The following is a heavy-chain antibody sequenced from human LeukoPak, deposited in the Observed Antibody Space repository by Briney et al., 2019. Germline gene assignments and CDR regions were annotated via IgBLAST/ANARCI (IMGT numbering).Heavy chain of an antibody. CDR1: GYPFPTYY. V-gene: IGHV1-46*01. CDR3: ARYLAWFHP. Sequence: ASVKVSCKASGYPFPTYYIQWVRQAPGQGVVWMGVINPSGGDTSYAQKFQGRVTMTRDTSTTTVYMELSSLRSEDTAVYYCARYLAWFHPWGQGTLVTVSS. J-gene: IGHJ5*02. CDR2: INPSGGDT.